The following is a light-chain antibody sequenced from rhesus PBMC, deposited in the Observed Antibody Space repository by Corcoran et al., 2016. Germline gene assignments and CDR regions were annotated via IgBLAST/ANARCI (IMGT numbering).Light chain of an antibody. V-gene: IGKV1-74*01. CDR1: ENLNNY. J-gene: IGKJ1*01. CDR2: KTS. Sequence: DIQLTQSPSSLSASVGDRVTIICRASENLNNYLHWYQQKPGKVPKLLISKTSTLQSGAPSRFSGSGSGTDYTFTISSLQPEDFASYYCQHNYGTPWTFGQGTKVDIK. CDR3: QHNYGTPWT.